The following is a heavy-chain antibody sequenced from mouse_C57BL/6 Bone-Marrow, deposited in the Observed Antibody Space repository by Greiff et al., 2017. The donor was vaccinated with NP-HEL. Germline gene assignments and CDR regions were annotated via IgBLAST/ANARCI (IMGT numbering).Heavy chain of an antibody. Sequence: EVHLVESGGGLVKPGGSLKLSCAASGFTFSSYAMSWVRQTPEKRLEWVATISDGGSYTYYPDNVKGRFTISRDNAKNNLYLQMSHLKSEDTAMYYCARDYYGFMDYWGQGTSVTVSS. J-gene: IGHJ4*01. D-gene: IGHD1-1*01. V-gene: IGHV5-4*01. CDR1: GFTFSSYA. CDR3: ARDYYGFMDY. CDR2: ISDGGSYT.